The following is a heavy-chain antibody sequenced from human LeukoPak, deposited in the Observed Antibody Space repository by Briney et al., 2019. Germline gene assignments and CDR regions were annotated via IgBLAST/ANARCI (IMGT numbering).Heavy chain of an antibody. J-gene: IGHJ5*02. V-gene: IGHV4-59*08. CDR3: ATGRWGSSWYRGFAP. D-gene: IGHD6-13*01. CDR1: GGSISSYY. Sequence: PSETLSLTCTVSGGSISSYYWSWIRQPPGKGLEGIGYIYYSGSTNYNPSLKSRVTISVDTSKNQFSLKLSSVTAADTAVYYCATGRWGSSWYRGFAPWGQGTLVTVSS. CDR2: IYYSGST.